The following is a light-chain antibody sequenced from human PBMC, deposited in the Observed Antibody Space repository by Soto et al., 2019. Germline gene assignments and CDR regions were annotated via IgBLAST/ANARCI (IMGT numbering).Light chain of an antibody. CDR1: TSDIGGYNY. Sequence: QSALTQPASVSGSPGQSITISCTGSTSDIGGYNYVSWYQQHPGKAHKLLIYDVSYRPSGISDRFSGSKSGNTASLTISGLQPEDEADYYCSSYGASSTLFGGGTKVTVL. V-gene: IGLV2-14*03. CDR3: SSYGASSTL. CDR2: DVS. J-gene: IGLJ2*01.